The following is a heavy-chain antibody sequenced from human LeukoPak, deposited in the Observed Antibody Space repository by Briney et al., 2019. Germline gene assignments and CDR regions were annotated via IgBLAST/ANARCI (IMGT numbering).Heavy chain of an antibody. D-gene: IGHD3-10*01. CDR2: IYTSRST. J-gene: IGHJ4*02. V-gene: IGHV4-4*07. Sequence: PSETLSLTCTVSGGSISSYYWSWIRQPAGKGLEWIGRIYTSRSTNYNPSLKSRVTMSVDTSKNQFSLKLSSVTAADTAVYYCARDQSRTYYYGSGSYYSYYFDYWGQGTLVTVSS. CDR3: ARDQSRTYYYGSGSYYSYYFDY. CDR1: GGSISSYY.